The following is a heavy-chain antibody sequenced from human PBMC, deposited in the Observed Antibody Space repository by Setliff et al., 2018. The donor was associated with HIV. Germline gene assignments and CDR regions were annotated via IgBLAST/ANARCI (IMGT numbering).Heavy chain of an antibody. CDR3: ARGTKLVWGRWFDP. V-gene: IGHV4-4*02. D-gene: IGHD6-6*01. Sequence: SETLSLTCVVSGGPISDGMWWSWVRQPPPRGLEWIGEIHHSGTTNYNPSLKSRVTISVDTSKNQFSLRLSSVTAADTAVYYCARGTKLVWGRWFDPWGQGTLVTVSS. J-gene: IGHJ5*02. CDR2: IHHSGTT. CDR1: GGPISDGMW.